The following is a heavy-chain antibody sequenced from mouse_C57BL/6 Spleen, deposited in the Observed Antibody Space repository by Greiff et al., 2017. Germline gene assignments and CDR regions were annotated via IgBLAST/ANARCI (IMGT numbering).Heavy chain of an antibody. CDR2: ISAGGSYT. J-gene: IGHJ1*03. D-gene: IGHD2-4*01. CDR3: ARDEGDYDGYFDV. CDR1: GFTFSSYA. Sequence: EVQGVESGGGLVKPGGSLKLSCAASGFTFSSYAMSWVRQTPVKRLEWVATISAGGSYTYYPDNVKGRFTISRDNAKYTMYLQMSHLKSADTAMSYCARDEGDYDGYFDVWGTGTTVTVSS. V-gene: IGHV5-4*01.